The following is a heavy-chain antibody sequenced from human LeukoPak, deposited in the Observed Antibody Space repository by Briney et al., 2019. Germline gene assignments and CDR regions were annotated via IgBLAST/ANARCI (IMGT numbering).Heavy chain of an antibody. D-gene: IGHD5-12*01. J-gene: IGHJ4*02. CDR3: ASLYGGYDY. V-gene: IGHV4-59*01. CDR1: GGSISSYY. Sequence: NPSETLSLTCTVSGGSISSYYWSWIRQPPGKGLEWIGYIYYSGSTNYNPSLKSRVTISVDTSKNQFSLKLSSVTAADTAVYYCASLYGGYDYWGQGTLVTVSS. CDR2: IYYSGST.